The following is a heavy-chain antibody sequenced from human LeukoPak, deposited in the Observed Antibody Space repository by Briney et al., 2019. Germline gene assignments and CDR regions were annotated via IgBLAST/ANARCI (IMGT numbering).Heavy chain of an antibody. D-gene: IGHD3-3*01. CDR2: ISGSGGST. Sequence: HSGGSLRLSCAASGFTFSSYGMSWVRQAPGKGLEWVSAISGSGGSTYYADSVKGRFTISRDNAKNSLYLQMNSLRAEDTALYYCARAHDFWNYYFDYWGQGTLVTVSS. V-gene: IGHV3-23*01. J-gene: IGHJ4*02. CDR1: GFTFSSYG. CDR3: ARAHDFWNYYFDY.